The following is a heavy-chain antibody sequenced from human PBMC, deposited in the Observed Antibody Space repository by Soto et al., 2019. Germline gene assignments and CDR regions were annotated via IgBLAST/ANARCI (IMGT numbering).Heavy chain of an antibody. J-gene: IGHJ4*02. CDR1: GGSISSGGYY. V-gene: IGHV4-31*03. CDR3: AWYGSGSYSNPYYFDY. Sequence: PSETLSLTCTVSGGSISSGGYYWSWIRQHPGKGLEWIGYIYYSGSTYYNPSLKSRVTISVDTSKNQFSLKLSSVTAADTAVYYCAWYGSGSYSNPYYFDYWGQGTLVTVSS. D-gene: IGHD3-10*01. CDR2: IYYSGST.